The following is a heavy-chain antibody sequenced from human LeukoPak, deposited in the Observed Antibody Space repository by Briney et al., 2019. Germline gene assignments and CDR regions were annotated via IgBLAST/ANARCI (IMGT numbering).Heavy chain of an antibody. J-gene: IGHJ5*02. D-gene: IGHD2-8*02. CDR3: ASLTGGGFDP. CDR2: IKQDGSEK. CDR1: GYSISSGYY. V-gene: IGHV3-7*01. Sequence: ETLSLTCAVSGYSISSGYYWGWIRQPPGKGLEWVANIKQDGSEKYYVDSVKGRFTISRDNAKNSLYLQMNSLRAEDTAVYDCASLTGGGFDPWGQGTLVTVSS.